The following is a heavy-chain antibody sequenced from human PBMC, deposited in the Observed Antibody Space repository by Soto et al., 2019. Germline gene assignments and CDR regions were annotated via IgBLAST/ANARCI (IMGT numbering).Heavy chain of an antibody. CDR1: GYTFTSYG. D-gene: IGHD6-13*01. CDR3: ARDWAAAETPDFDY. CDR2: ISAYNGNT. V-gene: IGHV1-18*01. Sequence: ASVKVSCKASGYTFTSYGISWVRQAPGQGLEWMGWISAYNGNTNYAQKLQGRVTMTTDTSTSTAYMELRSLRSDDTAVYYCARDWAAAETPDFDYWGQGTLVTVSS. J-gene: IGHJ4*02.